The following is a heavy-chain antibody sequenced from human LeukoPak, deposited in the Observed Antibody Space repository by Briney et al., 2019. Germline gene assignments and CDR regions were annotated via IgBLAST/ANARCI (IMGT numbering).Heavy chain of an antibody. CDR1: GDSVSSNSAA. D-gene: IGHD6-6*01. J-gene: IGHJ6*02. V-gene: IGHV6-1*01. CDR3: ARGILSAARLVHGMDV. Sequence: QTLSLTCAISGDSVSSNSAALNWIRQSPSRGLEWLGRTYYRSKWYNDYAVSVKSRITINPDTSKNQFSLQLNSVTPEDTAVYYCARGILSAARLVHGMDVWGQGTTVTVSS. CDR2: TYYRSKWYN.